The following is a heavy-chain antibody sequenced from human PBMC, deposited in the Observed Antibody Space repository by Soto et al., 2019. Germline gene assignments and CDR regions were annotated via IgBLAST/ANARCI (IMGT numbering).Heavy chain of an antibody. D-gene: IGHD4-17*01. CDR2: IYWDDYK. J-gene: IGHJ4*02. V-gene: IGHV2-5*02. CDR3: ARKGYGDYPIVY. Sequence: QITLKESGPSLEKPTPTLTLTCTFSGFSLSTSGGGVGWFRQPPGKALEWLAVIYWDDYKHYSPSVKSRLTIPEDTPQKRVVLRRSNIDPVDPTTNYCARKGYGDYPIVYWGRGNLVTVSS. CDR1: GFSLSTSGGG.